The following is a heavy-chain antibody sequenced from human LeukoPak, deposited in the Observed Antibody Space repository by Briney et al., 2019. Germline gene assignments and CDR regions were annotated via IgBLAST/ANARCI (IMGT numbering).Heavy chain of an antibody. Sequence: ASVKVSCKASGYTFTGYYMHWVRQAPGQGLECTGRINPNSGGTNYAQKFQGRVTMTRDTSISTAYMELSRLRSDDTAVYYCARSLIGKVVVAATHWFDPWGQGTLVTVSS. CDR2: INPNSGGT. J-gene: IGHJ5*02. D-gene: IGHD2-15*01. CDR3: ARSLIGKVVVAATHWFDP. V-gene: IGHV1-2*06. CDR1: GYTFTGYY.